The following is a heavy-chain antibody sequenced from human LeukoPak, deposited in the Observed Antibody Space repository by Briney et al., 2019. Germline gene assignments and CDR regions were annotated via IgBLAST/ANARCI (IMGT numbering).Heavy chain of an antibody. V-gene: IGHV1-8*03. J-gene: IGHJ4*02. D-gene: IGHD2-2*01. CDR2: MNPNSGNT. Sequence: GASVKVSCKASGYTFTSYDIHWVRQATGQGLEWMGWMNPNSGNTGYAQKFQGRVTITRNTSISTAYMELSSLRSEDTAVYYCARGSRYCSSTSCSYYFGYWGQGTLVTVSS. CDR1: GYTFTSYD. CDR3: ARGSRYCSSTSCSYYFGY.